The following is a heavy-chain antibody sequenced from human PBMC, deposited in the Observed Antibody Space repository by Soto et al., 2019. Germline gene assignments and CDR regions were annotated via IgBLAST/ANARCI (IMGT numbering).Heavy chain of an antibody. Sequence: QVQLQQWGAGLLKPSETLSLTCAVYGGSFSGYYWSWIRQPPGKGLEWIGEINHSGSTNYNPSLKSRVTISVDTSKNQFSLKLSSVTAADTAVYYCARGLWIQLWLPHYYYGMDVWGQGTTVTVSS. CDR3: ARGLWIQLWLPHYYYGMDV. D-gene: IGHD5-18*01. J-gene: IGHJ6*02. V-gene: IGHV4-34*01. CDR2: INHSGST. CDR1: GGSFSGYY.